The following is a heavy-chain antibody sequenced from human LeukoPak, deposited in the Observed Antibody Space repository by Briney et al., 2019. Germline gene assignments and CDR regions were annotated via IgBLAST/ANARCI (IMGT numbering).Heavy chain of an antibody. J-gene: IGHJ6*03. V-gene: IGHV3-30*07. CDR2: ISYDGSNK. Sequence: PEGSLRLSCAASGFTFSSYAMHWVRQAPGKGLGWVAVISYDGSNKYYADSVKGRFTISRDNAKNSLYLQMNSLRAEDTAVYYCARSGEGYCSSTSCYRVWSYYYMDVWGKGTTVTVSS. D-gene: IGHD2-2*01. CDR1: GFTFSSYA. CDR3: ARSGEGYCSSTSCYRVWSYYYMDV.